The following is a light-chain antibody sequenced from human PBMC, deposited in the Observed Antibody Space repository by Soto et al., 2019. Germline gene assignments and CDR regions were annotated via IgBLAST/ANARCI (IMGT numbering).Light chain of an antibody. CDR3: HQYANLPYT. Sequence: DIQMTQSPSSLSASVGDRVTITCQASHDISNYLNWYQQKPGKAPKLLLYDASNLETGVPSRFSGSGSGTDFTFPISSLQPEDIATYYCHQYANLPYTFGQGTKLEIK. V-gene: IGKV1-33*01. CDR1: HDISNY. CDR2: DAS. J-gene: IGKJ2*01.